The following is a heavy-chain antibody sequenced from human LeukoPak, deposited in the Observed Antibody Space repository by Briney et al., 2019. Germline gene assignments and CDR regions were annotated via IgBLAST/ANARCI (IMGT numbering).Heavy chain of an antibody. CDR1: GFTFSSYS. CDR2: ISSSSYI. Sequence: GGSLRLSCAASGFTFSSYSMNWVRQAPGKGLEWVSSISSSSYIYYADSVKGRFTISRDNAKNSLYLQMNSLRAEDTAVYYCARDDTMVRGVIPFDYWGQGTLVTVSS. D-gene: IGHD3-10*01. CDR3: ARDDTMVRGVIPFDY. J-gene: IGHJ4*02. V-gene: IGHV3-21*01.